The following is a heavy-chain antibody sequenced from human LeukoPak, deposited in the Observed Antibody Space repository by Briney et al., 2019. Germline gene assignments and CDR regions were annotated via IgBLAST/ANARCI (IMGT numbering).Heavy chain of an antibody. CDR2: IYSGGST. CDR3: ANHARGYDSSGYYYY. J-gene: IGHJ4*02. Sequence: GGSLGLSCAASGFTVSSNYMSWVRQAPGKGLEWVSVIYSGGSTYYADSVKGRFTISRDNSKNTLYVQMNSLRAEDTAVYYCANHARGYDSSGYYYYWGQGTLVTVSS. V-gene: IGHV3-66*01. D-gene: IGHD3-22*01. CDR1: GFTVSSNY.